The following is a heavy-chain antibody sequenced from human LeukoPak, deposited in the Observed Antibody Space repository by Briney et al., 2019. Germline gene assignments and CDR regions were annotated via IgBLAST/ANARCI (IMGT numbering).Heavy chain of an antibody. CDR1: GGSISSYY. D-gene: IGHD3-10*01. Sequence: TETLSLTCTVSGGSISSYYWSWIRQPPGKGLEWIGYLYYSGSTNYNPSLKSRVTISVDTSKNQFSLKLSSVTAADTAVYHCARSPSMVRGVIYWFDPWGQGTLVTVSS. V-gene: IGHV4-59*01. CDR2: LYYSGST. CDR3: ARSPSMVRGVIYWFDP. J-gene: IGHJ5*02.